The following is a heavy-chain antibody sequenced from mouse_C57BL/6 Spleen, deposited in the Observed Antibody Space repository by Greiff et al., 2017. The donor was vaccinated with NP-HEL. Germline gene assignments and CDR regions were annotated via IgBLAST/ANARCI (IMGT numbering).Heavy chain of an antibody. V-gene: IGHV1-69*01. J-gene: IGHJ4*01. CDR1: GYTFTSYW. CDR3: ARNSCSRYYDYGGDAMDY. D-gene: IGHD2-4*01. CDR2: IDPSDSYT. Sequence: QVQLQQPGAELVMPGASVKLSCKASGYTFTSYWMHWVKQRPGQGLEWIGEIDPSDSYTNYNQKFKGKSTLTVDKSSSTAYMQLSSLTSEDSAVYDCARNSCSRYYDYGGDAMDYWGQGTSVTVSS.